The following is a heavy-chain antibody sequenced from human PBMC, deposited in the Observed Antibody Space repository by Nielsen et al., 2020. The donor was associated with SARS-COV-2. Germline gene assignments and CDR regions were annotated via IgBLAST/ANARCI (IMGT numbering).Heavy chain of an antibody. CDR3: ARMPYGDYWFDP. V-gene: IGHV1-8*01. Sequence: ASVKVSCKASGYTFTSYDINWVRQATGQGLEWMGWLNPNSGNTGYAQKFQGRVTVTRNTSISTAYMELSSLRSEDTAVYYCARMPYGDYWFDPWGQGTLVTVSS. CDR2: LNPNSGNT. J-gene: IGHJ5*02. CDR1: GYTFTSYD. D-gene: IGHD4-17*01.